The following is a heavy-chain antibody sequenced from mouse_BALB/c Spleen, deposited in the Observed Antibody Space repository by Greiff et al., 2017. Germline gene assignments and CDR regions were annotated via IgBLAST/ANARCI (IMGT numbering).Heavy chain of an antibody. Sequence: QVHVKQSGPGLVQPSQSLSITCTVSGFSLTSYGVHWVRQSPGKGLEWLGVIWSGGSTDYNAAFISRLSISKDNSKSQVFFKMNSLQADDTAIYYCARNYYGSSYYYAMDYWGQGTSVTVSS. J-gene: IGHJ4*01. CDR1: GFSLTSYG. CDR3: ARNYYGSSYYYAMDY. CDR2: IWSGGST. D-gene: IGHD1-1*01. V-gene: IGHV2-4-1*01.